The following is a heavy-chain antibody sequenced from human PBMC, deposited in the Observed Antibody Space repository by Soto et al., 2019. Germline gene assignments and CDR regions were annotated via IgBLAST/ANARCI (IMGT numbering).Heavy chain of an antibody. D-gene: IGHD1-26*01. V-gene: IGHV1-3*01. CDR1: GYTFTSYA. J-gene: IGHJ6*02. CDR2: INAGNGNT. CDR3: ARGSYEEYYYGLDV. Sequence: ASVEVSCKASGYTFTSYAMHWVRQAPGQRLEWMGWINAGNGNTKYSQKFQGRVTITRDTSASTAYMELSSLRSEDTAVYYCARGSYEEYYYGLDVWGQGTTVTVSS.